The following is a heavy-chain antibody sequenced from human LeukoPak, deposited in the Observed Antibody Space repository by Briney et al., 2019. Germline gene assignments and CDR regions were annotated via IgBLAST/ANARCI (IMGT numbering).Heavy chain of an antibody. CDR3: ARDFPSGYGMGV. CDR1: GFTFSSYG. Sequence: PGGSLRLSCAASGFTFSSYGMHWVRQAPGKGLEWVAVISNDGSNKYYADSVKGRFTISRDNSKNTLYLQMNSLRAEDTAVYYCARDFPSGYGMGVWGQRATVTVSS. V-gene: IGHV3-30*19. CDR2: ISNDGSNK. J-gene: IGHJ6*02. D-gene: IGHD3-3*01.